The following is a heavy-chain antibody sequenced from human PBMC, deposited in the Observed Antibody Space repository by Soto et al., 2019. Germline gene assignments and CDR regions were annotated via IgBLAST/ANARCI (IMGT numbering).Heavy chain of an antibody. Sequence: QVQLVESGGGVVQPGRSLRLSCAASGFTVSTTGMHWVRQAPGKGLEWVAAIRYDGTTKYYADSVKGRFTISRDNSMNTLYLQMNSLRAEDTAVYYCARDPCFSCGSIPYLDYWGQGTLVTVCS. CDR2: IRYDGTTK. V-gene: IGHV3-33*01. CDR3: ARDPCFSCGSIPYLDY. CDR1: GFTVSTTG. D-gene: IGHD2-2*01. J-gene: IGHJ4*02.